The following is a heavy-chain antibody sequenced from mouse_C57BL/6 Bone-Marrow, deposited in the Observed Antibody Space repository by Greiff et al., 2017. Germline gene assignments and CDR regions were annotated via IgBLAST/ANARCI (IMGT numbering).Heavy chain of an antibody. CDR1: GYAFSTYW. J-gene: IGHJ2*01. CDR2: IYPGAGDP. Sequence: VQLQQSGAELVKPGASVKISCKVSGYAFSTYWMNWVKQRPGKGLEWIGQIYPGAGDPNYNGKFKGKATLTADQSSSTAYMQLSSLTAEDSAVYFCARDWDYFDYWGQGTTLTGSS. V-gene: IGHV1-80*01. D-gene: IGHD4-1*01. CDR3: ARDWDYFDY.